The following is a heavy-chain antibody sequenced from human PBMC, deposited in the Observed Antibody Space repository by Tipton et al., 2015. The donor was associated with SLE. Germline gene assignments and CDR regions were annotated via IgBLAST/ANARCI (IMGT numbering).Heavy chain of an antibody. CDR2: VDPEDGET. CDR1: GYTFIGHY. V-gene: IGHV1-69-2*01. D-gene: IGHD5-12*01. J-gene: IGHJ3*02. CDR3: ATEGVASDAFDI. Sequence: QLVQSGAEVKKPGATVKISCKVSGYTFIGHYMHWVQEAPGKGLEWMGLVDPEDGETIYAEKFQGRVTITADTSTDTGYMEVSSLTSEDTAVYYCATEGVASDAFDIWGQGTMVTVSS.